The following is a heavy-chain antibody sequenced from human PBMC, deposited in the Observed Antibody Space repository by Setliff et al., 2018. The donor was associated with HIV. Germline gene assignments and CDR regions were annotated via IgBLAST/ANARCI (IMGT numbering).Heavy chain of an antibody. CDR3: ARNQGDSSGWYAGDF. V-gene: IGHV1-2*02. CDR2: INPNSGGT. D-gene: IGHD6-19*01. J-gene: IGHJ4*01. CDR1: GYTFTGYY. Sequence: ASVKVSCKASGYTFTGYYMHWVRQAPGQGLEWMGWINPNSGGTNYAQKFRGRVTMTRDTSTNTVYMDLRNLRSEDTAVYYCARNQGDSSGWYAGDFWGHGTLVTVSS.